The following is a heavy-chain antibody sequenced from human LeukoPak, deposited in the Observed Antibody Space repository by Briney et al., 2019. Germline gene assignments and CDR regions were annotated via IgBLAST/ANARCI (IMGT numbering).Heavy chain of an antibody. Sequence: RGGSLRLSCAASGFTFSSYEMNWVRQAPGKGLEWVSYISSSGSTIYYADSVKGRFTISRDNAKNSLYLQMNSLRAEDTAVYYCASRGRGNQRRYYYYGMDVWGKGTTVTVSS. D-gene: IGHD1-14*01. V-gene: IGHV3-48*03. CDR2: ISSSGSTI. J-gene: IGHJ6*04. CDR1: GFTFSSYE. CDR3: ASRGRGNQRRYYYYGMDV.